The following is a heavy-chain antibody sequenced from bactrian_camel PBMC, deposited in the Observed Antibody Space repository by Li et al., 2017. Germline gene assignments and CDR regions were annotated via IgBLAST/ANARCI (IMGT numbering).Heavy chain of an antibody. Sequence: HVQLVESGGGSVQAGGSLSLSCVVSVAILSKRCMGWFLQAPGKEREGVASIASDGSTSYADSVKGRFTISKDNVKNTLRLQMNSLKPEDTAMYYCAAGGVWTSGYSGSWCYSNPGNFGTWGQGTQVTVS. D-gene: IGHD3*01. CDR1: VAILSKRC. CDR2: IASDGST. J-gene: IGHJ6*01. CDR3: AAGGVWTSGYSGSWCYSNPGNFGT. V-gene: IGHV3S53*01.